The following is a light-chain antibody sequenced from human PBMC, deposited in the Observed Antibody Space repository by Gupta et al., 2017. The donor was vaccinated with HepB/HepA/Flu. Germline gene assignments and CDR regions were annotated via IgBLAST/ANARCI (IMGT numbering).Light chain of an antibody. CDR1: QSVLYSSNNKNY. V-gene: IGKV4-1*01. J-gene: IGKJ2*04. CDR2: WAS. Sequence: EIVMTQSPDSLAVSLGERATINCKSSQSVLYSSNNKNYLAWYQQKPGQPPKLLIYWASTRESGVPDRFGGSGSGTDFTLTISSLQAEDVAVYYCQQYYSTPCSFGQGTKLEIK. CDR3: QQYYSTPCS.